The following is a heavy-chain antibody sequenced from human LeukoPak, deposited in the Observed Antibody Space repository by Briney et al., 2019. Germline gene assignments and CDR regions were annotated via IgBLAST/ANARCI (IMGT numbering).Heavy chain of an antibody. V-gene: IGHV3-74*03. CDR1: GFAFSRYL. CDR3: ARAAGNTYAMDV. Sequence: PGGSLRLSCAASGFAFSRYLMHWVRHAPGKGLVWVSRIQTDEKDTTYADCVKGRFTISRDNAKNTLYLQMDSLRVDEDTAVYYCARAAGNTYAMDVWGKGTTVTVSS. J-gene: IGHJ6*01. CDR2: IQTDEKDT. D-gene: IGHD2/OR15-2a*01.